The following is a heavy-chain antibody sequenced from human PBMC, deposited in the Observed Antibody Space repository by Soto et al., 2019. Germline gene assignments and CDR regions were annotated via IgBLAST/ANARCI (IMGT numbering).Heavy chain of an antibody. D-gene: IGHD1-26*01. CDR2: IIPIFGTA. CDR3: AREVRGLHYYYYGMDV. Sequence: QVQLVQSGAEVKKPGSSVKVSCMATGGTFSSYAISWVRQAPGLGLEWMGGIIPIFGTANYAQKFQGRVTITVDESTSTAYMELSSLRSEDTAVYYCAREVRGLHYYYYGMDVWGQGTTVTVSS. V-gene: IGHV1-69*01. J-gene: IGHJ6*02. CDR1: GGTFSSYA.